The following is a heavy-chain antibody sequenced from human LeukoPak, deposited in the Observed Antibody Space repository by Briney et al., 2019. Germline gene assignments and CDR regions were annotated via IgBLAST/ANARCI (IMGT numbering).Heavy chain of an antibody. D-gene: IGHD3-16*02. V-gene: IGHV4-59*01. J-gene: IGHJ2*01. CDR1: GGSISSYY. CDR2: IYYSGST. Sequence: SETLSLTCTVSGGSISSYYWSWIRQPPGKGLEWIAYIYYSGSTNYNPSLKSRVTISVDTSKNQFSLKVSSVTAADTAVYYCARGLRLGELSLYDWSFDLWGRGTLVTVSS. CDR3: ARGLRLGELSLYDWSFDL.